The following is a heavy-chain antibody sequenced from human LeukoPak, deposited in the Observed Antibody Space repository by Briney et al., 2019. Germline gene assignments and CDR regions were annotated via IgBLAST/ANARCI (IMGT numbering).Heavy chain of an antibody. CDR3: ARGLRFLEPV. Sequence: SETLSLTCAVYGGSFSGYYWSWIRQPPGKGLEWIGEINHSGSTNYNPSLKSRVTISVDTSKNQFSLKLSSVTAADTAVYYCARGLRFLEPVGGQGTLVTVSS. V-gene: IGHV4-34*01. CDR2: INHSGST. CDR1: GGSFSGYY. J-gene: IGHJ4*02. D-gene: IGHD3-3*01.